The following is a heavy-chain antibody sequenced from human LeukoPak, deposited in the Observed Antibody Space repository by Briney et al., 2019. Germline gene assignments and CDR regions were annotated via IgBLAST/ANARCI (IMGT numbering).Heavy chain of an antibody. J-gene: IGHJ4*02. Sequence: PGGSLRLSCAASGFTFSSYAMSWVRQAPGKGLEWVSAIRGSGDGTYYADSVKGRFTISRDNSKNMLYLQMNSLGAEDTAVYYCAKDLRAVANSYDFDSWGQGTLVTVSS. CDR1: GFTFSSYA. CDR2: IRGSGDGT. CDR3: AKDLRAVANSYDFDS. D-gene: IGHD6-19*01. V-gene: IGHV3-23*01.